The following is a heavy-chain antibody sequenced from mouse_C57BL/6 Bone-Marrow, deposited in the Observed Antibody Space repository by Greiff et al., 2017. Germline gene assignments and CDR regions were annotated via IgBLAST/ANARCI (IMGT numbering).Heavy chain of an antibody. V-gene: IGHV6-3*01. CDR1: GFTFSNYW. Sequence: EVKVEESGGGLVQPGGSMKLSCVASGFTFSNYWMNWVRQSPEKGLEWVAQIRLKSDNYATHYAESVKGRFTISRDDSKSSVYLQMNNLRAEDTGIYYCTIPYGNYVVFYAMDYWGQGTSVTVSS. CDR3: TIPYGNYVVFYAMDY. CDR2: IRLKSDNYAT. J-gene: IGHJ4*01. D-gene: IGHD2-1*01.